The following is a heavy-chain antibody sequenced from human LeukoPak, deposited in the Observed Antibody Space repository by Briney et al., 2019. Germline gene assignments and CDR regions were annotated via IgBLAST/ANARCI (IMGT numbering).Heavy chain of an antibody. J-gene: IGHJ4*02. Sequence: ASVKVSCKASGGTFSNYIHWVRQAPGQGLEWMGMIYPRDGSTSYAQKFQGRVTVTRDTSTSTVHMELSGLRSEDTAVYYCARDQEGFDYWGQGTLVTVSS. CDR3: ARDQEGFDY. CDR1: GGTFSNY. V-gene: IGHV1-46*01. CDR2: IYPRDGST.